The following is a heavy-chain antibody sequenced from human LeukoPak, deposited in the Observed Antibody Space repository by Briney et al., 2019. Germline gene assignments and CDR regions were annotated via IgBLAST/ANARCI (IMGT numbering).Heavy chain of an antibody. CDR2: IYYSGST. D-gene: IGHD5-18*01. J-gene: IGHJ5*02. Sequence: SSETLSLTCTVSGGSISSYYWSWIRQPPRKGLEWIGYIYYSGSTNYNPSLKSRVTISVDTSKNQFSLKLSSVTAADTAVYYCARHISGDTATMVGPNWFDPSGQGTLVAVSS. CDR1: GGSISSYY. V-gene: IGHV4-59*08. CDR3: ARHISGDTATMVGPNWFDP.